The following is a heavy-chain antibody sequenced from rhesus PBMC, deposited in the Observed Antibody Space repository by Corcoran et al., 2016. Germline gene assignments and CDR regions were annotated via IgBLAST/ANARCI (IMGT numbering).Heavy chain of an antibody. CDR2: SDGSGGRT. Sequence: QVQLQESGPGLVKPSETLPLPCAVSGASISSNYWSWIRQAPGQGLEWIGRSDGSGGRTDYNPSLKSRVTISIDTSKNQFSLKLSSVTAADTAVYYCARERTSSWNNDRFDVWGPGVLVTVSS. V-gene: IGHV4S2*01. CDR1: GASISSNY. CDR3: ARERTSSWNNDRFDV. D-gene: IGHD1-20*01. J-gene: IGHJ5-1*01.